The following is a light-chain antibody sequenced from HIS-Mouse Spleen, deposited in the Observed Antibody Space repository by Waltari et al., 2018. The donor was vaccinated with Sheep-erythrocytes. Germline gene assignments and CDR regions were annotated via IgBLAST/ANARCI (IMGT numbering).Light chain of an antibody. J-gene: IGLJ1*01. CDR2: DVS. Sequence: QSALTQPRSVSGSPGQSVTNSCTGTSSDVGGYNYVSWYQPHPGKAPKLMIYDVSKRPSGVPDRFSGSKSGNTASLTISGLQAEDEADYYCCSYAGSYNHVFATGTKVTVL. CDR3: CSYAGSYNHV. V-gene: IGLV2-11*01. CDR1: SSDVGGYNY.